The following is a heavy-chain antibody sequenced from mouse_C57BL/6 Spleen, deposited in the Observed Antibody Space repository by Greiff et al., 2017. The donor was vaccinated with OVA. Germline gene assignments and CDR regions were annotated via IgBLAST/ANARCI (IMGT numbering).Heavy chain of an antibody. CDR3: TRQDYGSSPAWFAY. Sequence: QVHVKQSGAELVRPGASVTLSCKASGYTFTDYEMHWVKQTPVHGLEWIGAIDPETGGTAYNQKFKGKAILTADKSSSTAYMELRSLTSEDSAVYYCTRQDYGSSPAWFAYWGQGTLVTVSA. J-gene: IGHJ3*01. CDR2: IDPETGGT. V-gene: IGHV1-15*01. CDR1: GYTFTDYE. D-gene: IGHD1-1*01.